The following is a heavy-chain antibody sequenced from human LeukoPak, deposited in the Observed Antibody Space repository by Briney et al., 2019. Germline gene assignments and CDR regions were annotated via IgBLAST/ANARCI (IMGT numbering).Heavy chain of an antibody. J-gene: IGHJ4*02. CDR1: SDSITTYY. CDR2: IYNSGST. D-gene: IGHD3-22*01. V-gene: IGHV4-4*07. CDR3: ARDRNYFHSSGWTPFDY. Sequence: SETLSLTCTVSSDSITTYYWSWIRQPAGKGLEWIGRIYNSGSTNYNPSLKSRVTMSVDTSKSQLSLKMSSVTAADTAVYYCARDRNYFHSSGWTPFDYWGQGTLVTVSS.